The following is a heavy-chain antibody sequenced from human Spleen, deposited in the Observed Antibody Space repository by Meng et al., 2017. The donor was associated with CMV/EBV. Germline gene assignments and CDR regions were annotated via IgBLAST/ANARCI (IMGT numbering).Heavy chain of an antibody. D-gene: IGHD2-21*02. V-gene: IGHV1-2*02. J-gene: IGHJ3*01. CDR1: GYTFTGYY. CDR2: INPNSGGT. CDR3: ARDRGITAIQLDAFDV. Sequence: ASVKVSCKASGYTFTGYYIHWVRQAPGQGLEWMGWINPNSGGTNYAQKFQGRVAVTSDTSIRTAYMELTSLRSDDTAVYFCARDRGITAIQLDAFDVWGQGTRVTVSS.